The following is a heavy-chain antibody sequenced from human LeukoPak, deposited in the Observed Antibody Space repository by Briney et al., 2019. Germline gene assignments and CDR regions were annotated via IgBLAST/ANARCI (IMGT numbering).Heavy chain of an antibody. CDR1: GYTFTSYA. Sequence: ASVKVSCKASGYTFTSYAMHWVRQAPGQRLEWMRWINAGNGNTKYSQKFQGRVTITRDTSASTAYMELSSLRSEDTAVYYCARSNPGDIVVVPAATELDYWGQGTLVTVSS. V-gene: IGHV1-3*01. J-gene: IGHJ4*02. CDR2: INAGNGNT. D-gene: IGHD2-2*01. CDR3: ARSNPGDIVVVPAATELDY.